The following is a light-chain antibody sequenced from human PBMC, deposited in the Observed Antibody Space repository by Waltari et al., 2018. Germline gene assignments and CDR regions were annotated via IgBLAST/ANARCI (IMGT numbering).Light chain of an antibody. CDR2: GNN. J-gene: IGLJ2*01. V-gene: IGLV1-47*01. CDR3: AAWDDSLSGHL. Sequence: QSVLTQPPSASGTPGQRVTISCSGSSSNIGSHYVYWYQQLPRPAPNILIYGNNQRPSGVPDRFSGSKSGTSASRAISGLRSEDEADYYCAAWDDSLSGHLFGGGTKLTVL. CDR1: SSNIGSHY.